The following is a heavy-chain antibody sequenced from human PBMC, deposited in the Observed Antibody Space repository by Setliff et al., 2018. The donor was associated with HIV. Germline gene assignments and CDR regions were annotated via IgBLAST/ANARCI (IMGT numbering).Heavy chain of an antibody. Sequence: PGGSLRLSCAASGFTFNTYAMSWVRQAPGKGLEWVSSMGGSSGDTYYADSVKGRFTISRDNTKNTLSLQMNSLGAEDTAIYYCARDLNTVTTPEYFQHWGQGTLVTVSS. CDR2: MGGSSGDT. CDR1: GFTFNTYA. D-gene: IGHD4-17*01. J-gene: IGHJ1*01. CDR3: ARDLNTVTTPEYFQH. V-gene: IGHV3-23*01.